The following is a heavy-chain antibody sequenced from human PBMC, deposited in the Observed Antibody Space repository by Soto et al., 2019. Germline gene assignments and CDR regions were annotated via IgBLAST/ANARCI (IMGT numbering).Heavy chain of an antibody. D-gene: IGHD3-10*01. CDR1: GGSISSGSYS. CDR2: IYHSGSA. V-gene: IGHV4-30-2*01. CDR3: ARRMVFYGNALDV. Sequence: QLQLQESGSGLVKPSQTLSLTCAVSGGSISSGSYSWTWIRQPPGKDLEWIGYIYHSGSASYNPSLTSRVTISVDKSRNQFSLNVSSVTAADTAVYYCARRMVFYGNALDVWGQGTTVTVSS. J-gene: IGHJ6*02.